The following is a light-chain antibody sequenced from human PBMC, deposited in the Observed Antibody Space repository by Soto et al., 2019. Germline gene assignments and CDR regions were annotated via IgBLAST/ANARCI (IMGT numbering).Light chain of an antibody. CDR3: QKYNSSPPNT. CDR2: AAS. CDR1: QGVSDY. V-gene: IGKV1-27*01. J-gene: IGKJ4*01. Sequence: DIQMTQSPSSLSASVGDRVTITCRASQGVSDYLAWYQQKPGKVPKLLIYAASTLQSGVPSRFSGSGSGTDFTLTISSLQPEDVATYYCQKYNSSPPNTFGGGTKVEIK.